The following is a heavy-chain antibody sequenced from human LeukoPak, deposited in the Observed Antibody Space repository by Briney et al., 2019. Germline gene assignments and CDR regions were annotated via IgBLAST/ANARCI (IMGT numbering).Heavy chain of an antibody. CDR1: GGSFSGYY. J-gene: IGHJ4*02. D-gene: IGHD2-15*01. Sequence: SETLSLTCAVYGGSFSGYYWSWIRQPPGKGLEWIGEINHGGSTNYNPSLKSRATISVDTSKNQFSLKLSSVTAADTAVYYCARGPLGPEGYCSGGSCYASDYWGQGTLVTVSS. CDR3: ARGPLGPEGYCSGGSCYASDY. V-gene: IGHV4-34*01. CDR2: INHGGST.